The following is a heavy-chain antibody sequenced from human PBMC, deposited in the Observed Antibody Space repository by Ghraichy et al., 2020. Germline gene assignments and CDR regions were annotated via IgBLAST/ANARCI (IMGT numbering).Heavy chain of an antibody. J-gene: IGHJ6*02. CDR2: IWYDGSNK. CDR3: ARDPWSSSWYVNYGMDV. V-gene: IGHV3-33*01. Sequence: GGSLRLSCAASGFTFSSYGMHWVRQAPGKGLEWVAVIWYDGSNKYYADSVKGRFTISRDNSKNTLYPQMNSLRAEDTAVYYCARDPWSSSWYVNYGMDVWGQGTTVTVSS. D-gene: IGHD6-13*01. CDR1: GFTFSSYG.